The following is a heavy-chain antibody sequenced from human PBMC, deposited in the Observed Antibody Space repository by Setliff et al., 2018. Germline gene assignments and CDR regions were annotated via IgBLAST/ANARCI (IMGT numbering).Heavy chain of an antibody. J-gene: IGHJ6*02. CDR3: AKEHVVISFVTNTHHHYGMDV. Sequence: SETLSLTCGVSGISISSGHYWGWIRQPPGKGLEWIATIYHKGRTYYNPSLDSRVSISADTSMNHFSLRMTSVSAADTAVYYCAKEHVVISFVTNTHHHYGMDVWGQGTTVTVSS. CDR1: GISISSGHY. V-gene: IGHV4-38-2*02. CDR2: IYHKGRT. D-gene: IGHD2-8*01.